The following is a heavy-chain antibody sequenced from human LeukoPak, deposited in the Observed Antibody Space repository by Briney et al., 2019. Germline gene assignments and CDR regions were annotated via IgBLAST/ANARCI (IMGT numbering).Heavy chain of an antibody. D-gene: IGHD3-22*01. CDR1: GYTFTSYG. V-gene: IGHV1-18*01. Sequence: ASLKVSCKASGYTFTSYGISWVREAPGQGLEWMGWISPYNGNTNYAQKLQGRVTMTTDTSTSTAYMELRSLRSDDTAVYYCAIASQTYYYDSSGRGGFDYWGQGTLVT. J-gene: IGHJ4*02. CDR2: ISPYNGNT. CDR3: AIASQTYYYDSSGRGGFDY.